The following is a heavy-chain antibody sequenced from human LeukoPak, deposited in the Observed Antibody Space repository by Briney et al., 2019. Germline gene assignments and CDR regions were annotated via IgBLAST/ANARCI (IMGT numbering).Heavy chain of an antibody. V-gene: IGHV3-48*02. J-gene: IGHJ4*02. CDR2: IRSSRDTV. D-gene: IGHD3-10*01. CDR1: GFTFSSSS. Sequence: GGSLRLSCAASGFTFSSSSMHWVRQAPGKGLEWLSYIRSSRDTVYYAHSVKGRFTISRDNAKNSLYLQMSSLRDEDTAVYYVAGDTSYFNGSGNHGVFDNWGKGTLVTVSS. CDR3: AGDTSYFNGSGNHGVFDN.